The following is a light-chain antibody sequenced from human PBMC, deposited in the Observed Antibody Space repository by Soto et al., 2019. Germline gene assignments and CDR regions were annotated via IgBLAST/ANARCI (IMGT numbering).Light chain of an antibody. CDR1: QSVTTY. V-gene: IGKV1-39*01. Sequence: DIQMTQSPSSLSASVGDRVTITCRASQSVTTYLNWYQQKPGKAPNLLIYTASSLQSGVPSRFSGSGSGTDFALTISGLQPEDVATYYCKQSRSFPLTFGGGTKV. CDR2: TAS. CDR3: KQSRSFPLT. J-gene: IGKJ4*01.